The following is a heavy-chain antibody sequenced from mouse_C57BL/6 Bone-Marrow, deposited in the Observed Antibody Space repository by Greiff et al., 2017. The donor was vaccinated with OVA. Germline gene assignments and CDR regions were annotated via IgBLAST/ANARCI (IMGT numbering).Heavy chain of an antibody. CDR1: GFTFSSYG. Sequence: DVKLVESGGDLVKPGGSLKLSCAASGFTFSSYGMSWVRQTPDKRLEWVATISSGGSYTYYPDSVKGRFTISRDNAKNTLYLQMSSLKSEDTAMYYCARRCITTVVAPYFDVWGTGTTVTVSS. V-gene: IGHV5-6*02. D-gene: IGHD1-1*01. CDR2: ISSGGSYT. CDR3: ARRCITTVVAPYFDV. J-gene: IGHJ1*03.